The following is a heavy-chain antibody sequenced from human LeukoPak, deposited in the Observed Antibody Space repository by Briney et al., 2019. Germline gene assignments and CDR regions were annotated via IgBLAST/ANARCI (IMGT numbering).Heavy chain of an antibody. CDR1: GYTFTSYG. CDR2: ISAYNGNT. V-gene: IGHV1-18*01. D-gene: IGHD3-22*01. J-gene: IGHJ4*02. Sequence: ASVKVSCKASGYTFTSYGISWVRQAPGQGLEWMGWISAYNGNTNYAQKLQGRVTMTTDTSTSTAYMELRSLRSDDTAVYYCARVSALITMIVADKKLNFDYWGQGTLVTVSS. CDR3: ARVSALITMIVADKKLNFDY.